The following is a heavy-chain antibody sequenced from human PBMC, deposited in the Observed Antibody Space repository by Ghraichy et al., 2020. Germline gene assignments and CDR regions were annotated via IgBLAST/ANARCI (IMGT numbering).Heavy chain of an antibody. CDR2: IYYSGST. D-gene: IGHD6-13*01. CDR3: ASPYSSSRYWYFDL. J-gene: IGHJ2*01. V-gene: IGHV4-39*01. CDR1: GGSISSSSYY. Sequence: SETLSLTCTVSGGSISSSSYYWGWIRQPPGKGLEWIGSIYYSGSTYYNPSLKSRVTISVDTSKNQFSLKLSSVTAADTAVYYCASPYSSSRYWYFDLWGRGTLVTVSS.